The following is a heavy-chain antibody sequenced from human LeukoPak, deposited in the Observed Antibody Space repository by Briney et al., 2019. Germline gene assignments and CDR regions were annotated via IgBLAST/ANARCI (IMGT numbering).Heavy chain of an antibody. CDR1: GFTFSSYA. V-gene: IGHV3-23*01. Sequence: PGGSLRLSCAASGFTFSSYAMSWVRQAPGKGLEWVSGISGSGGSTYCADSVKGRFTISRDNSKNTLYLQMNTLRAEDTAVYYCAKDVSWNWFDPWGQGTLVTVSS. J-gene: IGHJ5*02. CDR3: AKDVSWNWFDP. CDR2: ISGSGGST.